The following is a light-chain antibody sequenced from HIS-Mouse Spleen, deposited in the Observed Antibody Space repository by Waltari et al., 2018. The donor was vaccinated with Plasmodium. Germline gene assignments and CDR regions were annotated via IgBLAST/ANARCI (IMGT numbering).Light chain of an antibody. J-gene: IGKJ4*01. CDR2: DAS. V-gene: IGKV1-13*02. Sequence: AIQLTQSPSSLSASVGDRVTITCLASQGIGSALALYQQKPVKAPKLLLYDASSLESGVPSRFNGSGSGTDFTLTISSLQHEDFATYYGQQFNSYPLTFGGGTKVEIK. CDR3: QQFNSYPLT. CDR1: QGIGSA.